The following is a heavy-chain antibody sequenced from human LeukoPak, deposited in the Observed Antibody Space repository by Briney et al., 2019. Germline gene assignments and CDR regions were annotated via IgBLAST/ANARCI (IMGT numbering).Heavy chain of an antibody. CDR3: AIDLHLFRTRPDFDF. CDR1: VHILTELS. J-gene: IGHJ4*02. CDR2: FDSEDADT. V-gene: IGHV1-24*01. D-gene: IGHD3-10*01. Sequence: GASVKVSCKVSVHILTELSMHWVRQAPGQGLEWMGGFDSEDADTIYAHKFQGRVTMTEDTSTDTAYMELSSLRSEDTAVYYCAIDLHLFRTRPDFDFWGQGTLVTVSS.